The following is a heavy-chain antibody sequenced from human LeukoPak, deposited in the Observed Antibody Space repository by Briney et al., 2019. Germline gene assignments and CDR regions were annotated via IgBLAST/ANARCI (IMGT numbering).Heavy chain of an antibody. J-gene: IGHJ5*02. CDR2: ISTTGGST. CDR3: AKPDRYCSGTNCYVWFDP. Sequence: GGSLRLSCEASGFTFSTYAMSWVRQASGKGLEWVSAISTTGGSTYYADSVKGRFTISRDNSKNTLYLQMNSLRAEDTAVYYCAKPDRYCSGTNCYVWFDPWGQGTLVTVSS. D-gene: IGHD2-2*01. V-gene: IGHV3-23*01. CDR1: GFTFSTYA.